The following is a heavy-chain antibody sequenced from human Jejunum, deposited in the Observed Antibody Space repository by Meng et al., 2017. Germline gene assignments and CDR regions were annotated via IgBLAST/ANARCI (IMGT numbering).Heavy chain of an antibody. D-gene: IGHD3-10*01. CDR3: ARHFSGSGTWFFDS. CDR2: ISYSGST. CDR1: GGAISGSYDS. Sequence: QLQLQESGAGLVKAAETRSLTGTVSGGAISGSYDSWGWIRQPPGKGLDWTGTISYSGSTYYNPSLTSRVTISMDTSKNQFSLKLSSVTAADTAVYYCARHFSGSGTWFFDSWGQGALVTVSS. V-gene: IGHV4-39*01. J-gene: IGHJ4*02.